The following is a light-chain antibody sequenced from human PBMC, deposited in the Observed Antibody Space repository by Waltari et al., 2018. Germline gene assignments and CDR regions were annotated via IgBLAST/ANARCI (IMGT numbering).Light chain of an antibody. V-gene: IGLV2-14*01. CDR1: SSDVGGYNY. CDR2: DVS. J-gene: IGLJ3*02. Sequence: QSALTQPASVSGSPGQSITISSTGTSSDVGGYNYVSWYQQHPGKAPKLMIYDVSKWPSGVSNRFSGSKSGNTASLTISGLQAEDEADYYCSSYTSSSTPWVFGGGTKLTVL. CDR3: SSYTSSSTPWV.